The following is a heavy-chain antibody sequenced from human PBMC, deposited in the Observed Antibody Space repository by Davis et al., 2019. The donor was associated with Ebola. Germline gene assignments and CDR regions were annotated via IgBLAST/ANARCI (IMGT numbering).Heavy chain of an antibody. Sequence: MPGGSLRLSCAVYGGSFSGYYWSWIRQPPGKGLEWIGEINHSGSTNYNPSLKSRVTISVDTSKNQFSLKLSSVTAADTAVYYCARVIVATIAPFDYWGQGTLVTVSS. J-gene: IGHJ4*02. CDR2: INHSGST. CDR1: GGSFSGYY. CDR3: ARVIVATIAPFDY. D-gene: IGHD5-12*01. V-gene: IGHV4-34*01.